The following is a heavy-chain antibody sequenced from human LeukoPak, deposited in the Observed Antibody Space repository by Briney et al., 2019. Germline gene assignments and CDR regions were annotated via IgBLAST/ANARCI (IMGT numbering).Heavy chain of an antibody. V-gene: IGHV3-30*18. CDR1: GFTFSSYG. D-gene: IGHD3-10*01. CDR3: AKGGLMVRGREKNAFDI. J-gene: IGHJ3*02. CDR2: ISYDGSNK. Sequence: GESLRLSCAASGFTFSSYGMHWVRQAPGKGLEWVAVISYDGSNKYYADSVKGRFTISRDNSKNTPYLQMNSLRAEDTAVYYCAKGGLMVRGREKNAFDIWGQGAMVTVSS.